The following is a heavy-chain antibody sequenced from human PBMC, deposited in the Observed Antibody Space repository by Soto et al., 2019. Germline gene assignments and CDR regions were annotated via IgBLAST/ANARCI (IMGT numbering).Heavy chain of an antibody. J-gene: IGHJ3*02. V-gene: IGHV3-11*03. CDR2: ISGDSRYT. D-gene: IGHD6-13*01. CDR3: ATGQQVRMADI. Sequence: QVQLLESGGGLVKPGGSLRLSCATSEFTVSAYYMAWLRQAPGKGLEWISYISGDSRYTTYADSVKGRFTISRDNAKNSLDLQMNSLRVEDTAVYFCATGQQVRMADIWGQGTMVTVSS. CDR1: EFTVSAYY.